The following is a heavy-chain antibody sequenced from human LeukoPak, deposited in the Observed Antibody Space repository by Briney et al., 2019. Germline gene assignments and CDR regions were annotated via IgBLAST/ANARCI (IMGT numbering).Heavy chain of an antibody. CDR2: ISAYIGNT. V-gene: IGHV1-18*01. J-gene: IGHJ5*02. D-gene: IGHD3-10*01. CDR3: ARVVRGVTPGVNWFDP. Sequence: ASVKVSCKASGYTFTSYGISWVRQAPGQGLEWMGWISAYIGNTNYAQKLQGRVTMTTDTSTSTAYMELRSLRSDDTAVYYCARVVRGVTPGVNWFDPWGQGTLVTVSS. CDR1: GYTFTSYG.